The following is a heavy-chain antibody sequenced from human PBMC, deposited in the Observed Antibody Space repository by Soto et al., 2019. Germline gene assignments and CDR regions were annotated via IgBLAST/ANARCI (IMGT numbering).Heavy chain of an antibody. V-gene: IGHV3-33*01. CDR3: AREYSSSFDY. J-gene: IGHJ4*02. CDR2: IWYDGSNK. CDR1: GFTFSSYG. D-gene: IGHD6-6*01. Sequence: QVQLVESGGGVVQPGRSLRLSCAASGFTFSSYGMHWVRQAPGKGLEWVAVIWYDGSNKYYADSVKGRFTISRDTSKNTLYLQRNSLRAEDTAVYYCAREYSSSFDYWGQGTLVTVSS.